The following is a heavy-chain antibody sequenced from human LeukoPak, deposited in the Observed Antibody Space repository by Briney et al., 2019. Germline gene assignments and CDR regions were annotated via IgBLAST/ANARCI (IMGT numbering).Heavy chain of an antibody. CDR1: GFTFSDNY. D-gene: IGHD6-19*01. V-gene: IGHV3-11*04. Sequence: GGSLRLSCAASGFTFSDNYMSWIRQAPGKGLEWVSYISSSGNTTKNADSVKGRFTITRDNAKNSLYLQMNSLRAEDTAVYYCARDGGSAWFLDYWGQGTRVAVSP. J-gene: IGHJ4*02. CDR2: ISSSGNTT. CDR3: ARDGGSAWFLDY.